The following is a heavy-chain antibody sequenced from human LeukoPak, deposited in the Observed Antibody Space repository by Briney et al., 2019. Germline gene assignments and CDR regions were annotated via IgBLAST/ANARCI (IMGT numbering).Heavy chain of an antibody. CDR2: LYYSGST. V-gene: IGHV4-39*01. J-gene: IGHJ4*02. CDR1: GGSVSSSIYS. CDR3: ARRATFYYYSSGYYYPFDY. D-gene: IGHD3-22*01. Sequence: SETLSLTCAVSGGSVSSSIYSWGWIRPPPGKGLEWNGTLYYSGSTYYNPSLKIRVTIAVDASQNQFSLKLSSVTAADTSVYYCARRATFYYYSSGYYYPFDYWGQGALVTVSS.